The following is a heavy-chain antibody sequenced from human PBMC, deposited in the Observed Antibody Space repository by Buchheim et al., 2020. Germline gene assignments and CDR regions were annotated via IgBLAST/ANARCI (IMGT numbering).Heavy chain of an antibody. V-gene: IGHV3-30*18. J-gene: IGHJ6*02. Sequence: QVQLVESGGGVVQPGRSLRLSCAASGFTFSNYGMHWVRQAPGKGLEWVAVISYDGSNKYYADSVKGRFTISRDNSKHTLYLQMNSLRAEDTAVYYCAKATPQQLVLYYYYGMDVWGQGTT. CDR2: ISYDGSNK. D-gene: IGHD6-13*01. CDR3: AKATPQQLVLYYYYGMDV. CDR1: GFTFSNYG.